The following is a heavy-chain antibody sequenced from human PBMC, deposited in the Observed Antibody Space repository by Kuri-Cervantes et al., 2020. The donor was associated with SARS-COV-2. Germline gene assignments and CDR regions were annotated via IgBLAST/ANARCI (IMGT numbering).Heavy chain of an antibody. CDR3: ARRLWFGEEYYFDY. J-gene: IGHJ4*02. D-gene: IGHD3-10*01. CDR2: IYYSGST. Sequence: ESLKISCTVSGGSITTFYWNWIRQPAGKGLEWIGSIYYSGSTYYNPSLKSRVTISVDTSKNQFSLKLSSVTAADTAVYYCARRLWFGEEYYFDYWGQGTLVTVSS. CDR1: GGSITTFY. V-gene: IGHV4-59*05.